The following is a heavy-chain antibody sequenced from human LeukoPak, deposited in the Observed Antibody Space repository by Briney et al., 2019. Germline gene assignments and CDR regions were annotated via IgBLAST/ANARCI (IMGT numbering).Heavy chain of an antibody. J-gene: IGHJ3*02. D-gene: IGHD3-10*01. CDR3: ARGEWFGELFDAFDI. V-gene: IGHV5-51*01. CDR1: GYSFTSYW. Sequence: GESLKISCKGSGYSFTSYWIGWVRQMPGKGLEWMGIIYPGDSDTRYSPSFQGQVTISADKSISTAYLQWSSLKASDTAMYYCARGEWFGELFDAFDIWGQGTMVTVSS. CDR2: IYPGDSDT.